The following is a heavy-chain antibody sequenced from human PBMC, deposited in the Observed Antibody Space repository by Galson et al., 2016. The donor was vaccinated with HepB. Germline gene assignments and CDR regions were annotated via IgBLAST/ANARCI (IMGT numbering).Heavy chain of an antibody. V-gene: IGHV4-34*01. D-gene: IGHD1-26*01. Sequence: ETLSLTCDVFGGSLTNAYWTWIRQPPGKGLEWIGEVNHLGGATYNPSLKGRGTLSVDMSKNQFSLKLTSVTAADTAVYYCATYLGGIVRASDYWGQGTLVTVSS. CDR3: ATYLGGIVRASDY. J-gene: IGHJ4*02. CDR2: VNHLGGA. CDR1: GGSLTNAY.